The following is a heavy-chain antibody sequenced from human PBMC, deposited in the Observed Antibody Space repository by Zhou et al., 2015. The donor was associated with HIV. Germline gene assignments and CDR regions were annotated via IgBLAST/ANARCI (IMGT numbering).Heavy chain of an antibody. D-gene: IGHD3-10*01. CDR2: ISYDGNNK. V-gene: IGHV3-30*18. CDR3: AKDQQGYGYFDY. J-gene: IGHJ4*02. CDR1: GTTFSSYG. Sequence: QVQVVESGGGVVQPGRSLRLSCAASGTTFSSYGMHWVRQAPGKGLEWVAVISYDGNNKYYADSVKGRFTISRDNSKNTLYLQMNRLRAEDTAVYYCAKDQQGYGYFDYWGQGTLVTVSS.